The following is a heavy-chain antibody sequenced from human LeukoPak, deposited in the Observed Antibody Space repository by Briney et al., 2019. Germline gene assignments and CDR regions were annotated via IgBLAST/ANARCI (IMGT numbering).Heavy chain of an antibody. Sequence: GGSLRLSCAGSGFTFSGYSLNWFRQAPGKGLEWVSSITSSGSSMYYADSVKGRFTISRDNSKNTLYLQMNSLRAEDTAVYYCAKPDIVVVPAALAFDIWGQGTMVTVSS. CDR2: ITSSGSSM. D-gene: IGHD2-2*01. J-gene: IGHJ3*02. CDR1: GFTFSGYS. CDR3: AKPDIVVVPAALAFDI. V-gene: IGHV3-21*01.